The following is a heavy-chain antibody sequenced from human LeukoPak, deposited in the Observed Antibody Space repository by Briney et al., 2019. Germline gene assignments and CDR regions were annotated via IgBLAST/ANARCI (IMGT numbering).Heavy chain of an antibody. CDR1: GGSISSSSYY. CDR3: ARYCSSTSCYVPFDY. J-gene: IGHJ4*02. CDR2: IYYSGTT. V-gene: IGHV4-39*07. D-gene: IGHD2-2*01. Sequence: SETLSLTCTVSGGSISSSSYYWGWIRQPPGKGLEWIGNIYYSGTTYYNPSLKSRVTISVDTSKNQSSLKLSSVTAADTAVYYCARYCSSTSCYVPFDYWGQGTLVTVSS.